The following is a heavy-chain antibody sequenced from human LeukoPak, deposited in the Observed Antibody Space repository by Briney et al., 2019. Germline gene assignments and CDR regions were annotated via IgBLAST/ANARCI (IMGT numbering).Heavy chain of an antibody. D-gene: IGHD6-19*01. J-gene: IGHJ4*02. CDR2: INPSGGST. CDR1: GYTFTSYY. CDR3: ARDWRVVAGTATNDY. V-gene: IGHV1-46*01. Sequence: WASVKVPCKASGYTFTSYYMHWVRQAPGQGLEWMGIINPSGGSTSYAQKFQGRVAMTRDTSTSTVYMELSSLRSEDTAVYYCARDWRVVAGTATNDYWGQGTLVTVSS.